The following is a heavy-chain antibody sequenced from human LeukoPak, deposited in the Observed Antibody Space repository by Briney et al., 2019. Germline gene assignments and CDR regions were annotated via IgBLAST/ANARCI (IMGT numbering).Heavy chain of an antibody. CDR2: IYSGGST. CDR3: ARERAIFGVALNWFDP. V-gene: IGHV3-53*01. Sequence: GGSLRLSCAASGFTVSSNYMSWVRQAPGKGLEWVSVIYSGGSTYYADSVKGRFTISRDNSKNTLYLQMNSLRAEDTAVYYCARERAIFGVALNWFDPWGQGTPVTVSS. D-gene: IGHD3-3*01. J-gene: IGHJ5*02. CDR1: GFTVSSNY.